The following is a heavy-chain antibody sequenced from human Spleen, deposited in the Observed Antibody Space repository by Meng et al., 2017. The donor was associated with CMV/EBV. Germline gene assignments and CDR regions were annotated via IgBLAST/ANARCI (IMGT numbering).Heavy chain of an antibody. V-gene: IGHV4-34*01. J-gene: IGHJ4*02. Sequence: GSALSEPLGTLSRTCAVYGGSFSGYYWSWIRQPPGKGLEWIGEINHSGSTNYNPSLKSRVTISVDTSKNQFSLKLSSVTAADTAVYYCARGRQQLGRYFDYWGQGTLVTVSS. CDR1: GGSFSGYY. D-gene: IGHD6-13*01. CDR2: INHSGST. CDR3: ARGRQQLGRYFDY.